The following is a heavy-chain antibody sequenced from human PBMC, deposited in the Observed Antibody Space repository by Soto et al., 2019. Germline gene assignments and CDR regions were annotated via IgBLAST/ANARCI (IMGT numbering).Heavy chain of an antibody. V-gene: IGHV1-3*01. J-gene: IGHJ4*02. CDR3: ARDRDLTPDD. Sequence: QVQLVQSGAEVKKPGASVKVSCKASGYTFSIYAIHWVRQAPGQGLEWMGWINAGRGNRKYSEVFQERVSITTDTSASTAYMELSSLRSEDTAVYYCARDRDLTPDDWGQGTLVVVSS. D-gene: IGHD7-27*01. CDR2: INAGRGNR. CDR1: GYTFSIYA.